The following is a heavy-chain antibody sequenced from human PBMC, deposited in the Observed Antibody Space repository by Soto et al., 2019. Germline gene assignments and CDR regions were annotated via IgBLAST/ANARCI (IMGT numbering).Heavy chain of an antibody. D-gene: IGHD6-13*01. CDR3: ARSGYSSSWYNWFDP. CDR2: ISYDGSNK. V-gene: IGHV3-30-3*01. Sequence: QVQLVESGGGVVQPGRSLRLSCAASGFTFSSYAMHWVRQAPGKGLEWVAVISYDGSNKYYADSVKGRFTISRDNSKNTLDLQMNSLRAEDTAVYYCARSGYSSSWYNWFDPWGQGTLVTVSS. CDR1: GFTFSSYA. J-gene: IGHJ5*02.